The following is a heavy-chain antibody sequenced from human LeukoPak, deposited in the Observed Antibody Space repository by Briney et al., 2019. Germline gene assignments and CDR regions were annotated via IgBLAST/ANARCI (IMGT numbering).Heavy chain of an antibody. D-gene: IGHD3-16*01. CDR3: TTHRGEWVPDF. CDR1: GFTFTNVW. CDR2: IISISGGGTS. V-gene: IGHV3-15*01. J-gene: IGHJ4*02. Sequence: PGGSLRLSCTASGFTFTNVWMSWVRQAPGKGLEWVGRIISISGGGTSDYPAPVKGRFTISRDDSKNTLYLQMNSLKTEDTAVYYCTTHRGEWVPDFRGQGSLVTVSS.